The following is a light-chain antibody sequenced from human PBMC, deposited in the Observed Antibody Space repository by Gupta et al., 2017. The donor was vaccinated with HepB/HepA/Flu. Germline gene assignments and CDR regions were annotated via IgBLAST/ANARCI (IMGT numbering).Light chain of an antibody. CDR1: SSNIGNNY. Sequence: QSVLTQPPSVSAAPGQTVTISCFGSSSNIGNNYASWYQQVPGTAPKLLIYDNYKRPSWFPDRFSGSKSGASATLGITGLQTGDEADYYCGTWDSSLSVYVFGTGTKVTVL. CDR2: DNY. CDR3: GTWDSSLSVYV. V-gene: IGLV1-51*01. J-gene: IGLJ1*01.